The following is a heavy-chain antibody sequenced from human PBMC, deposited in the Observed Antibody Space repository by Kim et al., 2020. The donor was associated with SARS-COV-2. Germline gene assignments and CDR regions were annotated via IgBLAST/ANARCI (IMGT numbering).Heavy chain of an antibody. J-gene: IGHJ6*02. CDR1: GFTFSSYS. CDR3: ARGLLFLEWLSDTNYYYYGMDV. V-gene: IGHV3-21*01. Sequence: GGSLRLSCAASGFTFSSYSMNWVRQAPGKGLEWVSSISSSSSYIYYADSVKGRFTISRDNAKNSLYLQMNSLRAEDTAVYYCARGLLFLEWLSDTNYYYYGMDVWGQGTTVTVSS. D-gene: IGHD3-3*01. CDR2: ISSSSSYI.